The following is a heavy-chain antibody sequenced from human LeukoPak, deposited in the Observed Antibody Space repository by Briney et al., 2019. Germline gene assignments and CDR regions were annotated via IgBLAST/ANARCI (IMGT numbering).Heavy chain of an antibody. D-gene: IGHD6-19*01. J-gene: IGHJ4*02. CDR2: ISGSGGST. CDR1: GFTFSSYA. CDR3: AKGSSGWYDENYFDY. V-gene: IGHV3-23*01. Sequence: GGSLRLSCAASGFTFSSYAMSWVRQAPGKGLEWVSAISGSGGSTYYADSVKGRFTISRDNSKNTLYLQMNSLRAEDTAVYYCAKGSSGWYDENYFDYWGQGTLVTVSS.